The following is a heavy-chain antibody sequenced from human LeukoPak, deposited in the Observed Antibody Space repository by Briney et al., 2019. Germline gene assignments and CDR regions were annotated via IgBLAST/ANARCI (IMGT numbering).Heavy chain of an antibody. Sequence: ASVKVSCMASGYTFTGYYMHWVRQAPGQGLEWMGWINPNSGGTNYAQKFQGRVTMTRDTSISTAYMELSRLRSDDTAVYYCARDGPVAGTNDYWGQGTLVTVSS. CDR3: ARDGPVAGTNDY. V-gene: IGHV1-2*02. J-gene: IGHJ4*02. CDR1: GYTFTGYY. CDR2: INPNSGGT. D-gene: IGHD6-19*01.